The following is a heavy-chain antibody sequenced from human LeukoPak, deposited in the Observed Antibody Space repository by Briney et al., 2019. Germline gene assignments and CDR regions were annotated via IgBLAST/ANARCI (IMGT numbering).Heavy chain of an antibody. CDR2: ISYDGSNK. CDR1: GFSFSNYS. D-gene: IGHD4-17*01. J-gene: IGHJ6*02. Sequence: GGSLRLSCAASGFSFSNYSMHWVRQTPGKGLEWVAVISYDGSNKYYADSVKGRFTISRDNSKNTLYLQMNSLRVEDTAVYNCARESAVTMADYGMDVWGQGTTVTVSS. CDR3: ARESAVTMADYGMDV. V-gene: IGHV3-30*03.